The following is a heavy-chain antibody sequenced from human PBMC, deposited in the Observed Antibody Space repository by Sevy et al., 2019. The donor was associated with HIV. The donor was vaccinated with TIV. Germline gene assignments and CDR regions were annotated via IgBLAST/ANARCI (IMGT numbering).Heavy chain of an antibody. D-gene: IGHD4-17*01. CDR2: ISNSGSAK. V-gene: IGHV3-48*03. CDR1: GFPFGSYE. Sequence: GGSLRLSCTASGFPFGSYEMNWVRQAPGKGLEWVSYISNSGSAKYYSDSVRGRFTISRDNSKNSLYLQMNSLRAEDTAVYYCARDLPPSATTVAHFDYWGRGTLVTVSS. J-gene: IGHJ4*02. CDR3: ARDLPPSATTVAHFDY.